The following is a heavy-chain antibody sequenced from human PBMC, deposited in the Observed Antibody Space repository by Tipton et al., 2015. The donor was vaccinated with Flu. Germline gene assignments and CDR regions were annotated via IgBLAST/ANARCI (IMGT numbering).Heavy chain of an antibody. CDR2: INQDGSVK. Sequence: SLRLSCAASGFTFSDYWMTWVRRPPGKGLEWVANINQDGSVKYYVDSVKGRFTISRDNAKNSLYLQMNSLRAEDTAVYYCARKLVDVWGKGTTVTVSS. CDR3: ARKLVDV. CDR1: GFTFSDYW. J-gene: IGHJ6*04. V-gene: IGHV3-7*03.